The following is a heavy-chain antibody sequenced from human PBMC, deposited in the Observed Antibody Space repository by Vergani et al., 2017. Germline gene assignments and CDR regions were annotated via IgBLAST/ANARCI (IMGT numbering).Heavy chain of an antibody. V-gene: IGHV1-69*01. Sequence: QVQLVQSGAEVKQPGSSVKVSCKASGGTFSSYAISWVRQAPGKGLEWMGGLIPIFGTANYAQKFQGRVTITADESTSTAYMELSSLISEDTAVYYCARDLFTGTTDAFDIWGQGTMVTVSS. CDR2: LIPIFGTA. CDR3: ARDLFTGTTDAFDI. D-gene: IGHD1-7*01. CDR1: GGTFSSYA. J-gene: IGHJ3*02.